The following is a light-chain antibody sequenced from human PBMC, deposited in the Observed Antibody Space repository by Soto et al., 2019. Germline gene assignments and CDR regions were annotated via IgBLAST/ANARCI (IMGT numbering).Light chain of an antibody. CDR2: AAS. CDR3: QQSYSTPRT. Sequence: DIQMTQSPSSLSASVGDRVTITCRASQSISSDLNWYQQKPGKAPKVLIYAASTLQSGVPSRFRGSGSRTDFTLTISSLQPEDFATYYCQQSYSTPRTFGQGTKVEIK. CDR1: QSISSD. J-gene: IGKJ1*01. V-gene: IGKV1-39*01.